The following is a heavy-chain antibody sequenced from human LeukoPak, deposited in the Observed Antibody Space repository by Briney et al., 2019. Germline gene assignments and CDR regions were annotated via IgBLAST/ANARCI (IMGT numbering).Heavy chain of an antibody. CDR2: IIPIFGTA. V-gene: IGHV1-69*05. J-gene: IGHJ4*02. CDR1: GGSFSSEA. CDR3: GRKAGDCGGGSCYSIDY. D-gene: IGHD2-15*01. Sequence: ASVKVSCKAFGGSFSSEAISWVRQAPGPGLEWMGGIIPIFGTANYAQKFQGRVTITTDESTSTAYLVVSSLRAEDTAVYYCGRKAGDCGGGSCYSIDYWGQGTLVTVSS.